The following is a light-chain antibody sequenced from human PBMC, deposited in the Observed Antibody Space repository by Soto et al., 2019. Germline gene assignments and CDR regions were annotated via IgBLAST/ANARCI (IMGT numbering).Light chain of an antibody. J-gene: IGKJ4*01. V-gene: IGKV1-5*03. Sequence: DIQMTHSPSTLPASVWDSVTITLRADQSISTWLAWYQQKPGKAPNLLIYKASRLETGVPSRFSGSGSGTEFTLTISFLQPDDFATYYCQQYNSYSPLTFGGGTKVDIK. CDR2: KAS. CDR1: QSISTW. CDR3: QQYNSYSPLT.